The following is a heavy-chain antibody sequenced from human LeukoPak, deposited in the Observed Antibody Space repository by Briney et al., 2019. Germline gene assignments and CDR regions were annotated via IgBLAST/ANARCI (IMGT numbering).Heavy chain of an antibody. V-gene: IGHV3-21*01. J-gene: IGHJ4*02. CDR3: ARPRGCGSSRCNNFDY. CDR2: ISSSSSYI. D-gene: IGHD2-21*01. CDR1: GFTFSSYS. Sequence: GGSLRLSCAASGFTFSSYSMNWVRQAPGKGLEWVSSISSSSSYIYYADSVKGRFTISRDNAKNSLYLQMSSLRAEDTAVYYCARPRGCGSSRCNNFDYWGQGTLVTVS.